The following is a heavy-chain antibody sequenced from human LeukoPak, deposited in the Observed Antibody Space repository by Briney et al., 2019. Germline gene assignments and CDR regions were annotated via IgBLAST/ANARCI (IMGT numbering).Heavy chain of an antibody. Sequence: GSLRLSCAASGFTLSRYAMSWVRQAPGKGLEWVSAINSGGITYYADSVKGRFTISRDTSKSTLYLQMNSLRAEDTAVYYCAKESDLRDNFITLLHWGQGTLVTVSS. J-gene: IGHJ4*02. V-gene: IGHV3-23*01. CDR2: INSGGIT. CDR1: GFTLSRYA. D-gene: IGHD3-22*01. CDR3: AKESDLRDNFITLLH.